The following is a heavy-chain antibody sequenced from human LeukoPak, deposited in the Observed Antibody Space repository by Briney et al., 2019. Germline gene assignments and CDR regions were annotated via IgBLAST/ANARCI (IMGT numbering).Heavy chain of an antibody. CDR3: AKGIPFDF. Sequence: PSETLSLTCSVSFPVTNGFHWAWIRQPPGKGLEFMGYVHHTRTTYYNPSLNSRVTISVDTSKYQFSLRLTSVTAADTAVYFCAKGIPFDFWGQGRLVTVSS. J-gene: IGHJ4*02. V-gene: IGHV4-38-2*02. CDR1: FPVTNGFH. CDR2: VHHTRTT. D-gene: IGHD2-2*02.